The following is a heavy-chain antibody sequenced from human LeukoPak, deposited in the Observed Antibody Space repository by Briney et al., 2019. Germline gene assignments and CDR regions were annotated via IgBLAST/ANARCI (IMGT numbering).Heavy chain of an antibody. Sequence: SGGSLRLSCAASGFTFSSYSMKWVRQAPGKGLEWVLSISSSSSYIYYADSVKGRFTISRDNAKNSLYLQMNSLRAEDTAVYYCARDYYDSSGYYPWSYWGQGTLVTVSS. V-gene: IGHV3-21*01. J-gene: IGHJ4*02. CDR1: GFTFSSYS. CDR3: ARDYYDSSGYYPWSY. CDR2: ISSSSSYI. D-gene: IGHD3-22*01.